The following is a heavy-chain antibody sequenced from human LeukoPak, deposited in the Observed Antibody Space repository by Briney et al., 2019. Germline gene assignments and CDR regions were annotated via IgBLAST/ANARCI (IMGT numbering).Heavy chain of an antibody. V-gene: IGHV3-74*01. CDR1: GLTFSSHW. D-gene: IGHD1-26*01. CDR3: VGFKILGPTTRAAFDI. Sequence: GGSLRLSCAASGLTFSSHWMLWVRQAPGKGLVWVSRIDSDGNSTNYADSVKGRFTISRDNAKNTLYLQMNSLRAEDTALYYCVGFKILGPTTRAAFDIWGHGTMVTVSS. CDR2: IDSDGNST. J-gene: IGHJ3*02.